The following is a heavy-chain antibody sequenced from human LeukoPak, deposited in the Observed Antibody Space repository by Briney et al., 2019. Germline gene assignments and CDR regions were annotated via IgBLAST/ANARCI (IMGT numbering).Heavy chain of an antibody. J-gene: IGHJ4*02. CDR3: TKGRSNHY. V-gene: IGHV3-7*01. D-gene: IGHD3-10*01. Sequence: GGSLRLSCAASGFTFSDFWMGWVRQAPGKGLEWVANINQDGSENYYVDSVKGRFTISRDNAKNSLYLQMNSLRAGDTAVYYCTKGRSNHYWGQGTLVTVS. CDR2: INQDGSEN. CDR1: GFTFSDFW.